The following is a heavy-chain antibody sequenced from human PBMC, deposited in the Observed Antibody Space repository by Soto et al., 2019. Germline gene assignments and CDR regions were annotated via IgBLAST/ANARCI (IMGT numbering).Heavy chain of an antibody. J-gene: IGHJ6*02. Sequence: SVKVSCKASGGTFSSYAISWVRQAPGQGLEWMGGIIPIFGTANYAQKFQGRVTITADESTSTAYMELSSLRSEDTAVYHCARDWTIFGVVIPMDVWGQGTTVTVSS. D-gene: IGHD3-3*01. CDR2: IIPIFGTA. CDR3: ARDWTIFGVVIPMDV. V-gene: IGHV1-69*13. CDR1: GGTFSSYA.